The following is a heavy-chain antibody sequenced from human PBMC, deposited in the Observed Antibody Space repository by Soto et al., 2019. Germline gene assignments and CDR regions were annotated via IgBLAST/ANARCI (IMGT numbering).Heavy chain of an antibody. CDR2: MLDSGST. D-gene: IGHD3-10*01. CDR3: AIAYYYGSGRGRSMDV. Sequence: QVQLQESGPGLVKASETLSLTCTVSGGSVSSGRYYWSWIRQPPGKGLEWIGYMLDSGSTNYNPSLKSRFTIAVDTSKNQFSLKLSSVTAADTAVYYCAIAYYYGSGRGRSMDVWGKGTTVTVSS. CDR1: GGSVSSGRYY. V-gene: IGHV4-61*01. J-gene: IGHJ6*04.